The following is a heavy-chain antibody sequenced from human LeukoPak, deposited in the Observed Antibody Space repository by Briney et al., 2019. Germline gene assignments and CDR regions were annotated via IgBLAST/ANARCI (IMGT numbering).Heavy chain of an antibody. J-gene: IGHJ4*02. CDR3: ARVTSSGSYYYYFDY. D-gene: IGHD3-10*01. CDR2: IYYSGST. Sequence: SETLSLTCTVSGGSISSSSYYWGWIRQPPGKGLEWIGSIYYSGSTYYNPSLKSRVTISVDTSKNQFSLKLSSVTAADTAVYYCARVTSSGSYYYYFDYWGQGTLVTVSS. CDR1: GGSISSSSYY. V-gene: IGHV4-39*07.